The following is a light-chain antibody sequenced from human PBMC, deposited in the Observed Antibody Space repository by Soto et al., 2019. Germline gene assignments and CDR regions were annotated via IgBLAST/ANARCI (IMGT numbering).Light chain of an antibody. CDR3: SSYAGSRWV. V-gene: IGLV2-23*02. J-gene: IGLJ3*02. CDR2: EVD. CDR1: TSDVGIYNL. Sequence: QSALTQPASVSGSPGQSITISCSGTTSDVGIYNLVSWYQQHPGKAHKLVIYEVDKRPSGVSNRFSGSRSGNTASLTISRLQSEDEADYYCSSYAGSRWVFGGGTKLTVL.